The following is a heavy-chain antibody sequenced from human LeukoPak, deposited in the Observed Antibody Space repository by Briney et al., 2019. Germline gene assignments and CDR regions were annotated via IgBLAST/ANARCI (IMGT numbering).Heavy chain of an antibody. V-gene: IGHV3-21*01. CDR3: ARDPIAAAASGGDY. D-gene: IGHD6-13*01. CDR2: ITSKSSYK. J-gene: IGHJ4*02. Sequence: PGGSLRLSCSASGFTFSSYSMNWVRQAPGKGLEWVSSITSKSSYKYYADSVKGRFTISRDNAKNSLYLQMHSLRVEDTAVYYCARDPIAAAASGGDYWGQGTLVTVSS. CDR1: GFTFSSYS.